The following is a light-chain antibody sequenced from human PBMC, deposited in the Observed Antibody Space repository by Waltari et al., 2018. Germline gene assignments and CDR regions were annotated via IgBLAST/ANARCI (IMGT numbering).Light chain of an antibody. CDR3: QQYGSSPWT. CDR2: GAS. CDR1: QSVSSSY. V-gene: IGKV3-20*01. J-gene: IGKJ1*01. Sequence: EIVLTQSPGTLSVSPGERATLSCRASQSVSSSYLAWYQQNPGQAPRLLSYGASSRATGIPDRVSGSGSGTDFTLTISRLEPEDFAVYYCQQYGSSPWTFGQGTKVEIK.